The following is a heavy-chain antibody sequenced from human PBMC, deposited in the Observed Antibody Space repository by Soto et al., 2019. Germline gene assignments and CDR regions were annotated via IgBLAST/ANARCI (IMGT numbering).Heavy chain of an antibody. D-gene: IGHD3-22*01. CDR2: IYYSGTT. CDR1: GGSITNTNW. J-gene: IGHJ4*02. CDR3: ARTHYDNCGCLDS. V-gene: IGHV4-4*02. Sequence: QVQLQESGPGLVKPSGTLSLTCDVSGGSITNTNWWSWVRQSPGKGLEWIGEIYYSGTTKYNPSLKSRVTISVDKSKKQVSLNLMSVTAADTAMYYCARTHYDNCGCLDSWGQGTLVTVSS.